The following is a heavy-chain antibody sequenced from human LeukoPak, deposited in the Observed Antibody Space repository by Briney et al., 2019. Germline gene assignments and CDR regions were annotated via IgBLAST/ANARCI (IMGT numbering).Heavy chain of an antibody. J-gene: IGHJ4*02. V-gene: IGHV4-59*01. Sequence: NPSETLSLTCTVSGGSISSYYWSWIRQPPGKGLEWIGYIYYSGSTNYNPSLKSRVTISVDTSKNQLSLKLSSVTAADTAVYYCARDRGGYSDYWGQGTLVTVSS. D-gene: IGHD5-12*01. CDR3: ARDRGGYSDY. CDR2: IYYSGST. CDR1: GGSISSYY.